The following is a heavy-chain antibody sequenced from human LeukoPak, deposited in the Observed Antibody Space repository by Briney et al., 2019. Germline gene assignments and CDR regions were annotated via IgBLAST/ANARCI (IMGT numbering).Heavy chain of an antibody. CDR3: ARVAAADTAMMNFDH. V-gene: IGHV3-11*05. CDR2: ISSSNIYI. CDR1: GFTFSDYY. J-gene: IGHJ4*02. D-gene: IGHD5-18*01. Sequence: PGGSLRLSCAASGFTFSDYYMSWIRQAPGKGLEWVSSISSSNIYIYYADSVKGRFTISRDNAKKSLYLQMNSLRAEDTAVYYCARVAAADTAMMNFDHWGQGTLVTVSS.